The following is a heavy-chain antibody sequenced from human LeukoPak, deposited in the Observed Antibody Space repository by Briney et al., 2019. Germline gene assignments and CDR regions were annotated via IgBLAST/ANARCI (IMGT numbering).Heavy chain of an antibody. CDR2: ISGSGGST. CDR3: AKDKAGVVPAATHFDF. J-gene: IGHJ4*02. V-gene: IGHV3-23*01. D-gene: IGHD2-2*01. CDR1: GFTFSNYA. Sequence: PGGSLRLSCAASGFTFSNYAMSWVRQARGKGLEWVSAISGSGGSTYYADSVKGRFTISRDNSKNTLYLQMNSLRAEDTAVYYCAKDKAGVVPAATHFDFWGQGTLVTVSS.